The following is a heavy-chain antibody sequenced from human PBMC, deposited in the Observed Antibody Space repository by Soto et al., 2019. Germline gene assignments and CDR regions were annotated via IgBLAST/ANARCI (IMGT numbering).Heavy chain of an antibody. CDR3: ARSTQYCSAGTSYSCASDY. J-gene: IGHJ4*02. V-gene: IGHV3-11*01. CDR1: GFTFSDYY. D-gene: IGHD2-15*01. Sequence: GGSLRLSCAASGFTFSDYYMSWIRQAPGKALEWVSYISKSGSTVYYADSVKGRFTISRDNAKNSLYLQLNSLRAEDTAVYYCARSTQYCSAGTSYSCASDYWGQGTLVTVSS. CDR2: ISKSGSTV.